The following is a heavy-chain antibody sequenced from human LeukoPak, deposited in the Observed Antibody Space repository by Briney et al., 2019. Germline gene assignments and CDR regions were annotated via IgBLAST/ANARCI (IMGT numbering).Heavy chain of an antibody. CDR3: AKEYCSNSVCHSLDY. V-gene: IGHV3-30*18. CDR1: GFTFDDHA. CDR2: ISYDGSNK. J-gene: IGHJ4*02. Sequence: GRSLRLSCAASGFTFDDHAMHWVRQAPGKGLEWVAVISYDGSNKYYADSVKGRFTFSRDNSKNTLYLQMNSLRAEDTAVYYCAKEYCSNSVCHSLDYWGQGTLVTVSS. D-gene: IGHD2-8*01.